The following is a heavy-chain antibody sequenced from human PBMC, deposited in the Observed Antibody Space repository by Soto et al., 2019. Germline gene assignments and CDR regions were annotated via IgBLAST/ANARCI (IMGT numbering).Heavy chain of an antibody. V-gene: IGHV3-30*18. CDR3: AKDLIAAADHFDY. CDR1: GFTFSSYG. CDR2: ISYDGSNK. Sequence: QVQLVESGGGVVQPGRSLRLSCAASGFTFSSYGMHWVRQAPGKGLEWVAVISYDGSNKYCADSVKGRFTISRDNSKNTLYLQMNSLTAEDTAVYYCAKDLIAAADHFDYWGQGTLVTVSS. J-gene: IGHJ4*02. D-gene: IGHD6-13*01.